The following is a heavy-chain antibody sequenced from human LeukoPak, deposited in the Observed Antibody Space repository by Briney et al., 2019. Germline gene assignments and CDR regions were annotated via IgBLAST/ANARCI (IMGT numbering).Heavy chain of an antibody. V-gene: IGHV3-21*01. J-gene: IGHJ6*03. Sequence: PGGSLRLSCAASGFTFSSFAMHWVRQAPGKGLEWVSSISSSSSYIYYADSVKGRFTISRDNAKNSLYLQMNSLRAEDTAVYYCARDLGVQLWLPRPNYYMDVWGKGTTVTISS. CDR1: GFTFSSFA. CDR3: ARDLGVQLWLPRPNYYMDV. D-gene: IGHD5-18*01. CDR2: ISSSSSYI.